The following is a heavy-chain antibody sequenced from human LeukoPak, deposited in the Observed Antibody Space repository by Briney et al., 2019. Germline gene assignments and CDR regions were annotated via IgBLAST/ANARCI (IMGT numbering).Heavy chain of an antibody. CDR2: MNPNSGNT. CDR3: ARASIVGATTVDY. V-gene: IGHV1-8*01. D-gene: IGHD1-26*01. CDR1: GYTFTSYD. Sequence: ASVKVSCKASGYTFTSYDINWVRQATGQGLEWMGWMNPNSGNTGYAQKFQGRVTMTKNTSISTAYMELSSLRSEDTAVYYCARASIVGATTVDYRGQGTLVTVSS. J-gene: IGHJ4*02.